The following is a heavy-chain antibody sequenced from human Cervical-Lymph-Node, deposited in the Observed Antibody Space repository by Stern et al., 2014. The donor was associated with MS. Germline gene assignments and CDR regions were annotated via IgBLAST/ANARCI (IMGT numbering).Heavy chain of an antibody. Sequence: QLQLQESGPGLVKPSETLSLTCTVSGGSISSSSYYWGWIRQPPGKGLEWIGSIYYSGSTSYTPSRKSRVTIPVDTPKTHFSLKLSSLTAADTAVYYCARWAYSSGWYNWFDPWGQGTLVTVSS. CDR3: ARWAYSSGWYNWFDP. J-gene: IGHJ5*02. CDR2: IYYSGST. V-gene: IGHV4-39*01. D-gene: IGHD3-22*01. CDR1: GGSISSSSYY.